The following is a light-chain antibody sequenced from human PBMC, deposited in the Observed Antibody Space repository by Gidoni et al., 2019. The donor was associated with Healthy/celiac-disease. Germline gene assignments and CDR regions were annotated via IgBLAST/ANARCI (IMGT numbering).Light chain of an antibody. V-gene: IGKV2-28*01. Sequence: DIVMTQSPLSLPVTPGEPASISCRSSQSLRHSNGYHYLDWYLQKPGQSPKLLIYLGSNRASGVPDMFSGSGSGTDFTLKISRVEAEDVGVYYCMQALQTPFTFGPGTKVDIK. CDR2: LGS. CDR3: MQALQTPFT. J-gene: IGKJ3*01. CDR1: QSLRHSNGYHY.